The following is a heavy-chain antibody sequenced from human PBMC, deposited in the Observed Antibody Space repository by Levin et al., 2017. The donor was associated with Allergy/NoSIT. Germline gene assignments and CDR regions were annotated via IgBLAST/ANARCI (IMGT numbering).Heavy chain of an antibody. CDR3: TRGFAPQLGGFDP. Sequence: GESLKISYSASDFAFSGYSMHWVRQPPGKGLEWVAVLSSDGGKMYYADSVKGRFTISRDDSKNTLYLQMNSLRPEDTAVYYCTRGFAPQLGGFDPWGQGTLVTVSS. D-gene: IGHD3-16*01. J-gene: IGHJ5*02. V-gene: IGHV3-30*04. CDR2: LSSDGGKM. CDR1: DFAFSGYS.